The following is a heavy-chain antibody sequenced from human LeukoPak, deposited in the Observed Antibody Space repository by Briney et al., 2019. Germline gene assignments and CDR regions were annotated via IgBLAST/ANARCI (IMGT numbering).Heavy chain of an antibody. J-gene: IGHJ5*02. CDR2: IYYSGTT. CDR1: GDSINDYY. D-gene: IGHD2-2*01. CDR3: ARRFCSSAGCHRTFNYFDP. V-gene: IGHV4-59*01. Sequence: SETLSLTCTVSGDSINDYYWTWIRQPPGKRLEVIGYIYYSGTTTYNPSLRSRVTISLDTSKNQFSLKLSSVTAADTAVYYCARRFCSSAGCHRTFNYFDPWGQGTLVTVSS.